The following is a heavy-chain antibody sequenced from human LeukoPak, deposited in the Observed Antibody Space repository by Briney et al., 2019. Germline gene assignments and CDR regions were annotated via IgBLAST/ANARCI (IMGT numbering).Heavy chain of an antibody. CDR1: GFSFSSYG. J-gene: IGHJ4*02. Sequence: GGSLRLSCAASGFSFSSYGMSWVRQAPGKGLEWVSVISGSGDSTYYEDSVKGRFTISRDNSKNTLFLHMNSLRAEDTAVYSCAKGYYGSGSYGWFDYWGQGTLVTVSS. V-gene: IGHV3-23*01. D-gene: IGHD3-10*01. CDR2: ISGSGDST. CDR3: AKGYYGSGSYGWFDY.